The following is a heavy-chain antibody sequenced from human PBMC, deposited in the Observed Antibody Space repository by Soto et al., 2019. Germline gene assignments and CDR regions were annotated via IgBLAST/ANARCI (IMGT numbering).Heavy chain of an antibody. V-gene: IGHV3-23*01. CDR3: ARLVCSSNICYGTYDYDY. CDR2: ISGSGGST. J-gene: IGHJ4*02. Sequence: GGSLRLSCAASGFTFSSYAMSWVRQAPGKGLEWVSAISGSGGSTYYADSVKGRFTISRDNAKNSLYLQMNSLRVEDTAVYYCARLVCSSNICYGTYDYDYCCQGLLVTVFS. CDR1: GFTFSSYA. D-gene: IGHD2-2*01.